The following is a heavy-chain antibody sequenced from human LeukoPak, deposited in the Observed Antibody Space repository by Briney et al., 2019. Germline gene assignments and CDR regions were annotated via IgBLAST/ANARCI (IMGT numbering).Heavy chain of an antibody. V-gene: IGHV3-9*01. CDR1: GFTFDDYA. CDR2: ISWNSGSI. CDR3: AKIRLSYYDFWSGEPYYYMDV. Sequence: GRSLRLSCAASGFTFDDYAMHWVRQAPGKGLEWVPGISWNSGSIGYADSVKGRFTISRDNSKNTLYLQMNSLRAEDTAVYYCAKIRLSYYDFWSGEPYYYMDVWGKGTTVTVSS. J-gene: IGHJ6*03. D-gene: IGHD3-3*01.